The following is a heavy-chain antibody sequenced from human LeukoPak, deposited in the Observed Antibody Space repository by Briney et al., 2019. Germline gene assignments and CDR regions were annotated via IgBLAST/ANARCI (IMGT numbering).Heavy chain of an antibody. CDR3: ARGGHGAIVATIGSYFDY. V-gene: IGHV4-59*01. Sequence: SETLSLTCTVSGGSISSYYWSWIRQPPGKGLEWIGYIYYSGSTHYNPSLKSRVTISVDTSKNQFSLKLSSVTAADTAVYYCARGGHGAIVATIGSYFDYWGQGTLVTVSS. CDR1: GGSISSYY. J-gene: IGHJ4*02. D-gene: IGHD5-12*01. CDR2: IYYSGST.